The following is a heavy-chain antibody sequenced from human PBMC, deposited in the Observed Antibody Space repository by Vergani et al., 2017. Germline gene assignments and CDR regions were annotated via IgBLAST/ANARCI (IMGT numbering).Heavy chain of an antibody. D-gene: IGHD6-19*01. J-gene: IGHJ3*02. Sequence: QVQLVQSASEVQKPGASVKVSCKTSGYSFTSYDIHWVRQAAGQGLEWMGWMNPHSGNTGYEQKFQGRVTLTRNAAISTAYMELTDLRSDDTAVYYCARAGSGWYGDDAFDIWGQGTMVTVSS. V-gene: IGHV1-8*02. CDR2: MNPHSGNT. CDR3: ARAGSGWYGDDAFDI. CDR1: GYSFTSYD.